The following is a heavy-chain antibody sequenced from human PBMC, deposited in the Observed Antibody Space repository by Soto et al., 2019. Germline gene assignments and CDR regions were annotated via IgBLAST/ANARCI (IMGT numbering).Heavy chain of an antibody. Sequence: GGSLRLSCAASGFTFSSYAMSWVRQAPGKGLEWVSAISGSGGSTYYADSVKGRFTISRDNSKNTLYLQMNSLRAEDTAVYYCAKYDIVARPSHYYYYGMDVWGQGTTVTV. J-gene: IGHJ6*02. D-gene: IGHD6-6*01. V-gene: IGHV3-23*01. CDR2: ISGSGGST. CDR3: AKYDIVARPSHYYYYGMDV. CDR1: GFTFSSYA.